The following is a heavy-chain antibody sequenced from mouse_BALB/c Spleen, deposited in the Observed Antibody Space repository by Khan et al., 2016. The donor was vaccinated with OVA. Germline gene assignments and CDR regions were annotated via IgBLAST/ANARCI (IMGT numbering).Heavy chain of an antibody. J-gene: IGHJ4*01. CDR2: IWAGGST. Sequence: QIQLVQSGPGLVAPSQSLSITCTVSGFSLTSYGVHWVRQPPGKGLEWLGVIWAGGSTNYNSALMSRLSISKDNYKSQVFLKMNSLQTDDTAMYYCASGDGYYEDAMDYWGQGTSVTVSS. V-gene: IGHV2-9*02. CDR3: ASGDGYYEDAMDY. CDR1: GFSLTSYG. D-gene: IGHD2-3*01.